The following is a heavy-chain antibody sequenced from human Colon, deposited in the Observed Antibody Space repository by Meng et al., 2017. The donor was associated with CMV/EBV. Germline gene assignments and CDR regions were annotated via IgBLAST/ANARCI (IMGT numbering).Heavy chain of an antibody. CDR2: TYYSGST. J-gene: IGHJ4*02. Sequence: SETLSLTCNVSGGSMSGYYWNWIRQPPGKGLEWIGYTYYSGSTKFNPSLKSRVTISIDTSKNQFSLKLSSVTAADTAVYYCARDHYDLWSGYFTNWGQGILVPSPQ. CDR3: ARDHYDLWSGYFTN. V-gene: IGHV4-59*01. CDR1: GGSMSGYY. D-gene: IGHD3-3*01.